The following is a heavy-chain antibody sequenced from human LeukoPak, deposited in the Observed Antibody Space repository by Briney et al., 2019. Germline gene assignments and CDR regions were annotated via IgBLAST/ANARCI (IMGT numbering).Heavy chain of an antibody. Sequence: GGSLRLSCAASGFTFSTYGMHWVRQAPGKGLEWVAVISFDGSNKYYADSVKGRFTISRDNAKNSLYLQMNSLRAEDTAVYYCAELGITMIGGVWGKGTTVTISS. CDR3: AELGITMIGGV. D-gene: IGHD3-10*02. V-gene: IGHV3-30*18. CDR1: GFTFSTYG. CDR2: ISFDGSNK. J-gene: IGHJ6*04.